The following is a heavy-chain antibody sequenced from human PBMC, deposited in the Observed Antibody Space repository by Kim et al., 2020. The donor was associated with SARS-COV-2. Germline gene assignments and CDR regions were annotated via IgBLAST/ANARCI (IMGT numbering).Heavy chain of an antibody. Sequence: YADSVKGRFTISRDNAKNSLYLQMNSLRAEDTAVYYCARDKAAAGTDFDYWGQGTLVTVSS. V-gene: IGHV3-21*01. CDR3: ARDKAAAGTDFDY. D-gene: IGHD6-13*01. J-gene: IGHJ4*02.